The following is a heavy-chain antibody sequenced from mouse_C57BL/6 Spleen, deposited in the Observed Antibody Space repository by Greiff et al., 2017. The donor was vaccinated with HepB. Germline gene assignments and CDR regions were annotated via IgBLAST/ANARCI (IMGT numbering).Heavy chain of an antibody. J-gene: IGHJ3*01. CDR1: GFTFSSYA. CDR2: ISDGGSYT. Sequence: EVKLVESGGGLVKPGGSLKLSCAASGFTFSSYAMSWVRQTPEKRLEWVATISDGGSYTYYPDNVKGRFTISRDNAKNNLYLHMSHLKSEDTAMYYCARGYDEGFAYWGQGTLVTVSA. V-gene: IGHV5-4*03. D-gene: IGHD2-2*01. CDR3: ARGYDEGFAY.